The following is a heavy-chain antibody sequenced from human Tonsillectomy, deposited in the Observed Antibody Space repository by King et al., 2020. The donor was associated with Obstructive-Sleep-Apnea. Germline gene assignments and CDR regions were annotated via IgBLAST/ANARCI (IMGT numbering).Heavy chain of an antibody. CDR2: ISGSGGST. CDR3: AKERAHYYDSSGYWGLFDY. Sequence: VQLVESGGGLVQPGGSLRLSCAASGFTFSSYAMSWVRQAPGKGLEWVSAISGSGGSTYYADSVKGRVTISRDNSKNTLYLQMNSLRAEDTAVYYCAKERAHYYDSSGYWGLFDYWGQGTLVTVSS. V-gene: IGHV3-23*04. CDR1: GFTFSSYA. D-gene: IGHD3-22*01. J-gene: IGHJ4*02.